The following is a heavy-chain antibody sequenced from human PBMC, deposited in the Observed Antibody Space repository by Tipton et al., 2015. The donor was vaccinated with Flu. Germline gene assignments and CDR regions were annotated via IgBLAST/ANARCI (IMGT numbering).Heavy chain of an antibody. CDR3: ARDGQLGAFDI. Sequence: SLRLSCAASGFSVSANYISWVRQAPGKGLEWVAVIYSGDNTIYAESVKGRFTISRDESKNMLYLQMNSLRGEDTAVYFSARDGQLGAFDIWGQGTMVTVSS. D-gene: IGHD3-16*01. J-gene: IGHJ3*02. V-gene: IGHV3-53*01. CDR1: GFSVSANY. CDR2: IYSGDNT.